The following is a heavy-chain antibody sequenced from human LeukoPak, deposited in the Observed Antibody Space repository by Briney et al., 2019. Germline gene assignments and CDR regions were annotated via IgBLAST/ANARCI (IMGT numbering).Heavy chain of an antibody. Sequence: ASVKVSCKASGYTFTSYYMHWVRQAPGQGLEWMGIINPSGVSTSDAQKFHGRVTMTTDTSTSTVYMELSSLRSEDTPVYYCAFGYSSGWPQFDYWGQGTLVTVSS. CDR1: GYTFTSYY. CDR3: AFGYSSGWPQFDY. D-gene: IGHD6-19*01. J-gene: IGHJ4*02. CDR2: INPSGVST. V-gene: IGHV1-46*03.